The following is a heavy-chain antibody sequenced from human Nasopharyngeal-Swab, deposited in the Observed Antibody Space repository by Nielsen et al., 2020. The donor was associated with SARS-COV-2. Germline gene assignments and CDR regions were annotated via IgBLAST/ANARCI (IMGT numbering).Heavy chain of an antibody. D-gene: IGHD3-16*01. V-gene: IGHV1-46*01. Sequence: ASVKVSCKASGYTFTSYYMHWVRQAPGQGLEWMGIINPSGGSTSYAQKFQGRVTMTGDTSTSTVYMELSSLRSEDTAVYYCARGTQSAFYDYVWGSNPLGGDYWGQGTLVTVSS. CDR2: INPSGGST. CDR3: ARGTQSAFYDYVWGSNPLGGDY. J-gene: IGHJ4*02. CDR1: GYTFTSYY.